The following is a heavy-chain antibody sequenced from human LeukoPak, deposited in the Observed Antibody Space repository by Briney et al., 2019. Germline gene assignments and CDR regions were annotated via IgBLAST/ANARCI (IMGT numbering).Heavy chain of an antibody. Sequence: GGSLRLSCAASGFTFTNFAMQWVRQAPGKGLVWVAVIWSDGSRKEYIDSVKDRFTVSRDNSKNTLYLQMNSLRAEDTALYFCAKDLGVLRSGERHPDNWFDSWGQGTLVTASS. D-gene: IGHD1-1*01. J-gene: IGHJ5*01. CDR3: AKDLGVLRSGERHPDNWFDS. CDR1: GFTFTNFA. CDR2: IWSDGSRK. V-gene: IGHV3-33*06.